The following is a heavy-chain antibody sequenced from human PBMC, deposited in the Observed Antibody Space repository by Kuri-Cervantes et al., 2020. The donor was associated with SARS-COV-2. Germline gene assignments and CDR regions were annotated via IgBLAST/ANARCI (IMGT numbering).Heavy chain of an antibody. CDR2: IYYSGST. D-gene: IGHD2-8*01. V-gene: IGHV4-39*01. CDR3: ARQAIVLMVYATTFDY. CDR1: GGSISSSSYY. J-gene: IGHJ4*02. Sequence: ESLKISCTVSGGSISSSSYYWGWIRQPPGKGLEWIGSIYYSGSTYYNPSLKSQVTISVDTSKNQFSLKLSSVAAADAAVYYCARQAIVLMVYATTFDYWGQGTLVTVSS.